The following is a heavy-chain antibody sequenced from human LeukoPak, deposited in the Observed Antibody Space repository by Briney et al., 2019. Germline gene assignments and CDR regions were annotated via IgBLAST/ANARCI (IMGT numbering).Heavy chain of an antibody. J-gene: IGHJ4*02. CDR3: ARDGYSGSDAL. CDR1: GGSISSYY. CDR2: IYYSGST. D-gene: IGHD5-12*01. V-gene: IGHV4-59*01. Sequence: PSETLSLTCAVYGGSISSYYWSWIRQPPGKGLEWIGYIYYSGSTNYNPSLKSRVTISVDTSKNQFSLKLSSVTAADTAVYYCARDGYSGSDALWGQGTLVTVSS.